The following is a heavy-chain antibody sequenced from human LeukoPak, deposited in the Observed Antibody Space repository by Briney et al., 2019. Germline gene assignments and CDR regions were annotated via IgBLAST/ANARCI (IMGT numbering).Heavy chain of an antibody. D-gene: IGHD6-19*01. CDR2: ISYHGSNN. CDR3: ARDVYSSGSSDAFDI. J-gene: IGHJ3*02. V-gene: IGHV3-30-3*01. CDR1: GFTFNSYA. Sequence: GGSLRLSCAASGFTFNSYAMHWVRQAPGKGLEWVAVISYHGSNNYYADSVKGRFTISRDNSKNTLYLQMNSLRAEDTAVYYCARDVYSSGSSDAFDIWGQGTMVTVSS.